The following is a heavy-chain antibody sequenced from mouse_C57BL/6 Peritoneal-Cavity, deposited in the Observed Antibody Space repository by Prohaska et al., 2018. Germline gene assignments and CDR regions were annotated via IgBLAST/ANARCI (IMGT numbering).Heavy chain of an antibody. D-gene: IGHD1-1*01. CDR3: ARLGYYGAMDY. CDR2: INPDSSTI. J-gene: IGHJ4*01. CDR1: GIDFSRYW. V-gene: IGHV4-1*01. Sequence: EVKLLQSGGGLVQPGRSLKLSCAASGIDFSRYWMSWVRRAPGKGLEWIGEINPDSSTINYAPSLKDKFIISRDNAKNTLYLQMSTVRSEDTALYYCARLGYYGAMDYWGQGTSVTVSS.